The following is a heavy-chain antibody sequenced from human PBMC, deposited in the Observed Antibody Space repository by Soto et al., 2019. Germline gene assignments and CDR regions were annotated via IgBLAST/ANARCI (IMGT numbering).Heavy chain of an antibody. CDR1: GGSISSGGYY. Sequence: SETLSLTCTVSGGSISSGGYYWGWIRQHPGKGLEWIGYIYYSGSTYYNPSLKSRVTISVDTSKNQFSLKLSSVTAADTAVYYCARDVRGYSYGKPVRYFDYWGQGTLVTVSS. J-gene: IGHJ4*02. CDR2: IYYSGST. CDR3: ARDVRGYSYGKPVRYFDY. V-gene: IGHV4-31*03. D-gene: IGHD5-18*01.